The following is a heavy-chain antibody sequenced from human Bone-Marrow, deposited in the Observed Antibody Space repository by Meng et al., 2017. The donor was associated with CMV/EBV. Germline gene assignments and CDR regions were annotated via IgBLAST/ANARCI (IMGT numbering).Heavy chain of an antibody. CDR3: ARGTMDQDAFWSGYLFDY. V-gene: IGHV6-1*01. J-gene: IGHJ4*02. CDR2: TYYTSKWYN. CDR1: AA. Sequence: AACNWISKSPSRALEFLRMTYYTSKWYNDYAVSVKSRIPIHPDTSNNQFSLQLNSVTPEDTAVYYCARGTMDQDAFWSGYLFDYWGQGTLVTVSS. D-gene: IGHD3-3*01.